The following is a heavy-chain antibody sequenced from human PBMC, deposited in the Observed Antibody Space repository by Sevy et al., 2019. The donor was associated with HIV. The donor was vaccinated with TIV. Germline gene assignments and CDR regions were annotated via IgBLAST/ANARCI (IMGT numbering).Heavy chain of an antibody. CDR2: IKEAGSVK. CDR1: GFSFSTSW. J-gene: IGHJ6*02. V-gene: IGHV3-7*01. Sequence: GGSLRLSCAGSGFSFSTSWMTWVRQAPGKGLEWVANIKEAGSVKYYVDSVKGRFTMSRDNAKNSLILQMNSLRGEDTGVYYCARVMLDYTFGSVYSSSYGMDLWGQGTTVTVSS. D-gene: IGHD3-3*01. CDR3: ARVMLDYTFGSVYSSSYGMDL.